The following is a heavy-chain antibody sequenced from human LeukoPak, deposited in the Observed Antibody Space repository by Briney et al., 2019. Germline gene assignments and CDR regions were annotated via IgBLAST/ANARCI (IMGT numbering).Heavy chain of an antibody. CDR2: ISSSGSTI. J-gene: IGHJ6*04. D-gene: IGHD2-2*01. Sequence: GGSLRLSCAASGFTFSNAWMSWVRQAPGKGLEWVSYISSSGSTIYYADSVKGRFTISRDNAKNSLYLQMNSLRAEDTAVYYCARAPTPGYCSSTSCPPLGMDVWGKGTTVTVSS. CDR1: GFTFSNAW. CDR3: ARAPTPGYCSSTSCPPLGMDV. V-gene: IGHV3-11*04.